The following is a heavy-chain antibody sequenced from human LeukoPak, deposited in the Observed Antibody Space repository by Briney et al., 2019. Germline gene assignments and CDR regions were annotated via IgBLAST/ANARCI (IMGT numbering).Heavy chain of an antibody. D-gene: IGHD3-3*01. CDR3: ARSFGVVMEGYYMDV. Sequence: PSETLSLTCTVSGGSISSSSYYWRWIRQPPEKGLEWIGTIYYSGSTYYNPSLKSRVTISVDTSKNQFSLKLSSVTAADTAVYYCARSFGVVMEGYYMDVWGKGTTVTVSS. CDR2: IYYSGST. J-gene: IGHJ6*03. CDR1: GGSISSSSYY. V-gene: IGHV4-39*01.